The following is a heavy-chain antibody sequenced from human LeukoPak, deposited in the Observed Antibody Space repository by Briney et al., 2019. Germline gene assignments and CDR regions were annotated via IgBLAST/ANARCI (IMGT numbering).Heavy chain of an antibody. J-gene: IGHJ4*02. V-gene: IGHV3-23*01. CDR3: ARGTIFGVKYYFDY. D-gene: IGHD3-3*01. CDR1: GFTFSSYA. Sequence: GGSLRLSCAASGFTFSSYAMSWVRQAPGKGLEWVSAISGSGGSTYYADSVKGRFTISRDNSKNTLYLQRNSLRAEDTAVYYCARGTIFGVKYYFDYWGQGTLVTVSS. CDR2: ISGSGGST.